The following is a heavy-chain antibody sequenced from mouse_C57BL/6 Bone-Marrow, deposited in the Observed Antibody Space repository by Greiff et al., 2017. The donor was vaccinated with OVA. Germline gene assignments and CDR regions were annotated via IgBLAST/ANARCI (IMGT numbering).Heavy chain of an antibody. J-gene: IGHJ3*01. CDR1: VYTFTSYW. D-gene: IGHD2-4*01. Sequence: QVQLQQPGAELVKPGASVKLSCKASVYTFTSYWMHWVKQRPGQGLEWIGMIHPNSGSTNYNEKFKSKATLTVDKSSSTAYMQLSSLTSEDSAVYYCARRGLRSAWFAYWGQGTLVTVSA. CDR2: IHPNSGST. V-gene: IGHV1-64*01. CDR3: ARRGLRSAWFAY.